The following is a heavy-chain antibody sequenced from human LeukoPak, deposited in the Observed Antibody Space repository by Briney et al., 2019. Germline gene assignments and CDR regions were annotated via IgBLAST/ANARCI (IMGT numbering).Heavy chain of an antibody. Sequence: GASVEVSCKASGYTFTGYYMHWVRQAPGQGLEWMGWINPNSGGTNYAQKFQGRVTMTRDTSISTAYMELSRLRSDDTAVYYCARAGRALYYDSSGFNFDYWGQGTLVTVSS. V-gene: IGHV1-2*02. CDR1: GYTFTGYY. D-gene: IGHD3-22*01. CDR2: INPNSGGT. CDR3: ARAGRALYYDSSGFNFDY. J-gene: IGHJ4*02.